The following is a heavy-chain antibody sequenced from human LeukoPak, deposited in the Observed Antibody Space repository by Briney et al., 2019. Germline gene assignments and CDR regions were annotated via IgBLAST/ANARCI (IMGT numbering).Heavy chain of an antibody. V-gene: IGHV1-2*02. J-gene: IGHJ5*02. CDR1: GYTFTGYY. Sequence: ASVKVSCKASGYTFTGYYMHWVRQTPGQGLEWMGWINPNSGGTNYAQKLQGRVTMTRDTSISTAYMELSRLRSDDTAVYYCASSRYFDWLLVPWGQGTLATVSS. D-gene: IGHD3-9*01. CDR2: INPNSGGT. CDR3: ASSRYFDWLLVP.